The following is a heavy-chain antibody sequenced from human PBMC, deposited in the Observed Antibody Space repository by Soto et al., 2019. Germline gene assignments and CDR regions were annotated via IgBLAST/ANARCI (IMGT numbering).Heavy chain of an antibody. D-gene: IGHD3-10*01. CDR3: ARKWFGELSPFDY. CDR1: GGSISSSNW. Sequence: SSEILSLTCAVSGGSISSSNWWSWVRQPPGKGLEWIGEIYHSGSTNYNPSLKSRVTISVDKSKNQFSLKLSSVTAADTAVYYCARKWFGELSPFDYWGQGTLVTVSS. J-gene: IGHJ4*02. CDR2: IYHSGST. V-gene: IGHV4-4*02.